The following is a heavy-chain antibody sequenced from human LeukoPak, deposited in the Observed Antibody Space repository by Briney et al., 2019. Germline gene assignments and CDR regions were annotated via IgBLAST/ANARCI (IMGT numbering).Heavy chain of an antibody. CDR2: ISGSGGST. D-gene: IGHD7-27*01. J-gene: IGHJ5*02. V-gene: IGHV3-23*01. CDR1: GFTFDDYA. CDR3: AKSLSGAPHNWFDP. Sequence: GGSLRLSCAASGFTFDDYAMSWVRQAPGKGLEWVSAISGSGGSTYYADSVKGRFTISRDNSKNTLYLQMNSLRAEDTAVYYCAKSLSGAPHNWFDPWGQGTLVTVSS.